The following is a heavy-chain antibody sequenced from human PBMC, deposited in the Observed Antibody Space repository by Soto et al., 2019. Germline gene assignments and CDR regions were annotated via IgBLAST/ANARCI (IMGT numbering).Heavy chain of an antibody. CDR3: ARGTQYYYDSSGYSYDAFDI. CDR2: ISYDGSNK. CDR1: GFTFSSYA. Sequence: PGGSLRLSCAASGFTFSSYAMHWVRQAPGKGLEWVAVISYDGSNKYYADSVKGRFTISRDNSKNTLYLQMNSLRAEDTAVYYCARGTQYYYDSSGYSYDAFDIWGQGTMVTVSS. D-gene: IGHD3-22*01. J-gene: IGHJ3*02. V-gene: IGHV3-30-3*01.